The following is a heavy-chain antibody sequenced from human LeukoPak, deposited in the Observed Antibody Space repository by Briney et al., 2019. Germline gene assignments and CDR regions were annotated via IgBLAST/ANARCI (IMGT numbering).Heavy chain of an antibody. Sequence: GRSLRLSCAASGFTFSSYAMHWVRQAPGKGLEWVAVISYDGSNKYYADSVKGRFTISRDNSKNTLYLQMNSLRAEDTAVYYCASPDTATGYWGQGTLVTVSS. J-gene: IGHJ4*02. D-gene: IGHD5-18*01. CDR1: GFTFSSYA. V-gene: IGHV3-30-3*01. CDR3: ASPDTATGY. CDR2: ISYDGSNK.